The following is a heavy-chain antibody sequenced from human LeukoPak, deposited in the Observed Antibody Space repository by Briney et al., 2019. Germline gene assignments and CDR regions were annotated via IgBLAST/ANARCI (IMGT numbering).Heavy chain of an antibody. Sequence: SETLSLTCTVSGGSISSYYWSWIRQPAGKGLEWIGRIHTSGSTNYSPSLKSRVTMSVDTSKNQFSLNLSSVTAADTAVYYCARIIATAHDYWGQGTLVTVSS. J-gene: IGHJ4*02. CDR1: GGSISSYY. CDR3: ARIIATAHDY. V-gene: IGHV4-4*07. D-gene: IGHD6-13*01. CDR2: IHTSGST.